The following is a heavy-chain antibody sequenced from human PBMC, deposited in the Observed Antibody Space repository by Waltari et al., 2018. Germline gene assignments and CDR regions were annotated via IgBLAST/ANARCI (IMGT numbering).Heavy chain of an antibody. V-gene: IGHV1-69*01. Sequence: VQLVQSGAEVTKPGESLKISCNVSGYDFATHWIGWVRQMPGQGLEGMGGIIPIFGQANYEQKCQGRVTITTDESTSTAYMGLSSLRSEDTAVYYCATALNYYDSSGYYSGHDYWGQGTLVTVSS. CDR3: ATALNYYDSSGYYSGHDY. D-gene: IGHD3-22*01. CDR2: IIPIFGQA. CDR1: GYDFATHW. J-gene: IGHJ4*02.